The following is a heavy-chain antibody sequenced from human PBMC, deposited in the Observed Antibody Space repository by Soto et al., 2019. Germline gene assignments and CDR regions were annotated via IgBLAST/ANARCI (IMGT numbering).Heavy chain of an antibody. CDR2: IDPTHGST. J-gene: IGHJ4*02. CDR1: GYTFTTYY. Sequence: ASVKVSCKAAGYTFTTYYMHWVRQAPGQGLEWMGVIDPTHGSTTYAQKFQGRVTMTSDTSTHTVYMELSSLKSEDTAVYYCARVPYDTTGYYAFWGQGTLVTVSS. V-gene: IGHV1-46*01. D-gene: IGHD3-22*01. CDR3: ARVPYDTTGYYAF.